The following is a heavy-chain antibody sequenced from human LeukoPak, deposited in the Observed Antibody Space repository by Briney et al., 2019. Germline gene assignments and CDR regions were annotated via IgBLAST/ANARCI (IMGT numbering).Heavy chain of an antibody. V-gene: IGHV4-59*01. CDR2: IYYSGST. CDR1: GGSISSYY. D-gene: IGHD1-26*01. CDR3: ERVGVGDTRQRYYYYYGMDV. Sequence: SETLSLTCTVSGGSISSYYWSWIRQPPGKGLEWIGYIYYSGSTNYNPSLKSRVTISVDPSMNQFSLKLSSVAAADTAVYYCERVGVGDTRQRYYYYYGMDVWGQGTTVTVSS. J-gene: IGHJ6*02.